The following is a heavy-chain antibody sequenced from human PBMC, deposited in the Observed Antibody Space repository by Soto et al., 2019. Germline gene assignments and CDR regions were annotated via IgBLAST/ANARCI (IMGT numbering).Heavy chain of an antibody. J-gene: IGHJ6*02. V-gene: IGHV3-23*01. CDR3: AKDRRLSSRVLWYGESAAYYGMDV. Sequence: GGSLRLSFAALWFTFNSYAMSWVRQAPGEGLEGVSAISGSGGSTYYADSVKGRFTISRNNSKNTLYLQMNSLRAEDTAVYYCAKDRRLSSRVLWYGESAAYYGMDVWGQGTTVTVSS. CDR2: ISGSGGST. D-gene: IGHD3-10*01. CDR1: WFTFNSYA.